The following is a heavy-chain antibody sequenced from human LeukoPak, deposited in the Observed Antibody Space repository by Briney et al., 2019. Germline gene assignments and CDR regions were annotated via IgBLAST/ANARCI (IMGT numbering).Heavy chain of an antibody. CDR1: GGTFSSYA. Sequence: GSSVKVSCKXSGGTFSSYAISWVRQAPGQGLEGMGRIIPIFGTANYAQKFQGRVTITTDESTSTAYMELSSLRSADTAVYYCASLHCSGGSCYFYWGQGTLVTVSS. CDR3: ASLHCSGGSCYFY. D-gene: IGHD2-15*01. J-gene: IGHJ4*02. V-gene: IGHV1-69*05. CDR2: IIPIFGTA.